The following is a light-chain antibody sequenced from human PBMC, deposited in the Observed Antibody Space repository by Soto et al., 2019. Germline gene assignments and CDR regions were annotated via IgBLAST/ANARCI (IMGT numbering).Light chain of an antibody. J-gene: IGKJ2*01. V-gene: IGKV1-5*01. CDR3: QQYNSYWYT. CDR2: DAS. CDR1: QRISSW. Sequence: DIQMTQSPSTRSASVGDRVTITCRASQRISSWLAWYQQKPGKAPKLLIYDASSLESGVPSRFSGSGSGTEFTLTISSLQPDDFATYYCQQYNSYWYTFGQGTKLEIK.